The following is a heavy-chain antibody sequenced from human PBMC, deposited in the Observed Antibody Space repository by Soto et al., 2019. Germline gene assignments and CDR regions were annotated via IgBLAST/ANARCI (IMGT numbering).Heavy chain of an antibody. V-gene: IGHV3-23*01. CDR2: ISVTGYST. CDR3: VRDRDRAHVFDY. Sequence: GGSLRLSCEVSGVTFSIYAMRWVRQAPGKGLEWVAGISVTGYSTFYADFVEGRFTISRDNSKNTLALHMSSLRADDTATYYCVRDRDRAHVFDYWGPGT. J-gene: IGHJ4*02. CDR1: GVTFSIYA.